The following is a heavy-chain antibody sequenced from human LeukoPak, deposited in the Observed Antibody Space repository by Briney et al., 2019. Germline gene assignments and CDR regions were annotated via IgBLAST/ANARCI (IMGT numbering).Heavy chain of an antibody. CDR1: GGSFSGYY. J-gene: IGHJ4*02. D-gene: IGHD1-26*01. CDR3: ARPLSGSYSYFDY. V-gene: IGHV4-34*01. Sequence: SETLSLTCAVYGGSFSGYYWSWIRQPPGKGLEWIGEINHSGSTNYNPSLKSRVTISVDTSKSQFSLKLSSVTAADTAVYYCARPLSGSYSYFDYWGQGTLVTVSS. CDR2: INHSGST.